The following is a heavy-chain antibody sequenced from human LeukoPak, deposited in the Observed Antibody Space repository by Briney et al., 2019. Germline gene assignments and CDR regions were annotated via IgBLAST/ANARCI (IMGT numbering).Heavy chain of an antibody. Sequence: GGSLRLSCAASGFTFSSYAMSWVRQAPGKGLEWVSVISGSGGSTYYADSVKGRFTISRDNSKNTLYLQMNSLRAEDTAVYYCARVNWNDGDYFDYWGQGTLVTVSS. V-gene: IGHV3-23*01. CDR2: ISGSGGST. CDR3: ARVNWNDGDYFDY. D-gene: IGHD1-1*01. J-gene: IGHJ4*02. CDR1: GFTFSSYA.